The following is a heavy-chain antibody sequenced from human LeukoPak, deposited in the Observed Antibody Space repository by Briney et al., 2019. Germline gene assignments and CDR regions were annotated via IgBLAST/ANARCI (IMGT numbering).Heavy chain of an antibody. D-gene: IGHD5-24*01. CDR3: ARWGRRGGDNSDGFDI. CDR1: GFTFTDYY. CDR2: INSGSNTI. Sequence: GGSLRLSCAASGFTFTDYYMTWIRQAPGKGLEWISYINSGSNTIYYAHSVKGRFTISRDNSKNSLYLQMNSLRAEDTALYYCARWGRRGGDNSDGFDIWGQGTLVTVSS. V-gene: IGHV3-11*01. J-gene: IGHJ4*02.